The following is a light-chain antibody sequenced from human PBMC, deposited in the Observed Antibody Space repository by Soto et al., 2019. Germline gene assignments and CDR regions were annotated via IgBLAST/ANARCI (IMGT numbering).Light chain of an antibody. V-gene: IGLV1-36*01. CDR2: YDD. CDR3: ASWDDNLNGVV. CDR1: SSNIGNNA. Sequence: QLVLTQPPSVSEAPRQRVTISCSGSSSNIGNNAVNWYQQLPGKAPKLLIYYDDLLPSGVSDRFSGSKSGTSASLAISGLQSEDEADYYCASWDDNLNGVVFGGGTQLTVL. J-gene: IGLJ2*01.